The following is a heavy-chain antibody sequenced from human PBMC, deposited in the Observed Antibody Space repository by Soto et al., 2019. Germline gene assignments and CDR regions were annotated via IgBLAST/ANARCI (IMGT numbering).Heavy chain of an antibody. CDR3: ARGSRGLHYYYYGMDV. J-gene: IGHJ6*02. CDR2: INHSGST. V-gene: IGHV4-34*01. Sequence: SETLSLTCAVYGGSFSGYYWSWIRQPPGKGLEWIGEINHSGSTNYNPSLKSRVTISVDTSKNQFSLKLSSVTAADTAVYYCARGSRGLHYYYYGMDVWGQGTTVTVSS. CDR1: GGSFSGYY.